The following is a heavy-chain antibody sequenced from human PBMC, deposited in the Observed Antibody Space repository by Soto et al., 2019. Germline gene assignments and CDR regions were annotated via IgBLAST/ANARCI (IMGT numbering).Heavy chain of an antibody. CDR3: ARAGCVRGVISSLRPHFDY. D-gene: IGHD3-10*02. Sequence: SETLSLTCAVYGGSFSGYYWSWIRQPPGKGLEWIGEINHSGSTNYNPSLKSRVTISVDTSKNQFSLKLSSVTAADTAVYYCARAGCVRGVISSLRPHFDYWGQGTLVTVSS. CDR1: GGSFSGYY. CDR2: INHSGST. J-gene: IGHJ4*02. V-gene: IGHV4-34*01.